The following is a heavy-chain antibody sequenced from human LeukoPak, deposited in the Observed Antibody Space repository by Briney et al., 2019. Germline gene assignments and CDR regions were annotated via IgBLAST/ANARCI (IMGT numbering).Heavy chain of an antibody. CDR2: ISYTGST. CDR1: GASISSYY. J-gene: IGHJ4*02. D-gene: IGHD4-17*01. Sequence: SETLSLTCTVSGASISSYYWSWIRQPPGKGLEWIGYISYTGSTNYKPSLKSRVTISVDTFKNQFSLKLSSVTAADTAVYFCARLDYGDTNFDYWGQGTLVTVSS. CDR3: ARLDYGDTNFDY. V-gene: IGHV4-59*08.